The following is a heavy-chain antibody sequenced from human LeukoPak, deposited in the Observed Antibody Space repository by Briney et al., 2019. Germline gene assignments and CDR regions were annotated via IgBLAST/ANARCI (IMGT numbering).Heavy chain of an antibody. CDR3: ARDLGYYDSSGYWGYAFDI. Sequence: PGGSLRLSCAASGFTFSSYSMNWVRQAPGKGLEWVSSISSSSSYIYYADSVKRRFTISRDNAKNSLYLQMNSLRAEDTAVYYCARDLGYYDSSGYWGYAFDIWGQGTMVTVSS. CDR2: ISSSSSYI. J-gene: IGHJ3*02. D-gene: IGHD3-22*01. V-gene: IGHV3-21*01. CDR1: GFTFSSYS.